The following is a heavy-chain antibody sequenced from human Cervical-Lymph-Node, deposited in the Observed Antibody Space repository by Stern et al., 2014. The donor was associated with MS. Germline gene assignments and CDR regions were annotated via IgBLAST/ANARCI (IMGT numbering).Heavy chain of an antibody. J-gene: IGHJ4*02. V-gene: IGHV1-2*06. Sequence: QVQLVQSGAEVNKPGASVKVSCKASGYTFTGYYIHWVRQAPGQGLEWMGRFNPNSGATNYAQELRGRLTMTAKTSITTANMGLSRMRSDDAAVYYCGWGSNVDYWGQGTLVTVSS. D-gene: IGHD3-16*01. CDR2: FNPNSGAT. CDR3: GWGSNVDY. CDR1: GYTFTGYY.